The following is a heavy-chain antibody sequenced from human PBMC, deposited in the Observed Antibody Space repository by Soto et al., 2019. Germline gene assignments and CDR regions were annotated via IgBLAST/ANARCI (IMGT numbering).Heavy chain of an antibody. CDR1: GGSISSSNYY. V-gene: IGHV4-39*01. J-gene: IGHJ4*02. CDR2: IYFIGST. CDR3: ETLPHYADPTAGF. D-gene: IGHD4-17*01. Sequence: QLQLQESGPGLVKPSETLSLTCTVSGGSISSSNYYWGWIRQPPGKGLEWIGSIYFIGSTYYNSSLQTRLPRSIDTSRNQFSLKLTSSTAADTAVYYWETLPHYADPTAGFWGQGTLVTVSS.